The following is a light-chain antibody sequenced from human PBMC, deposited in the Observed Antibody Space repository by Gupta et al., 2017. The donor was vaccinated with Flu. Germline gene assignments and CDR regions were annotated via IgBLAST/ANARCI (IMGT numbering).Light chain of an antibody. Sequence: DIQTSQAPSTLSASVGDRGTLTCRASQSISSWLAWYQQKSGETAKLLIYKASSLQSGIPSRFSGSGSGAEFTLTISSLQRDDSATYYCEHENSCSITFGRGTKVDNK. CDR1: QSISSW. CDR3: EHENSCSIT. CDR2: KAS. J-gene: IGKJ4*01. V-gene: IGKV1-5*03.